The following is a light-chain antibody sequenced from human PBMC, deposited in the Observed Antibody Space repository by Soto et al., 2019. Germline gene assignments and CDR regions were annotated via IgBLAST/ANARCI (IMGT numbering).Light chain of an antibody. CDR3: CAYAATYTYV. CDR1: SSDVGKYNL. V-gene: IGLV2-23*01. Sequence: QSALTQPASVSGSPGQSITISCPGTSSDVGKYNLVSWYQQHPGKAPKVMILQGNKRPSGVSNRFSGSKFGNTASLTISGLQAEDEAEYYCCAYAATYTYVFGTGTKVTVL. J-gene: IGLJ1*01. CDR2: QGN.